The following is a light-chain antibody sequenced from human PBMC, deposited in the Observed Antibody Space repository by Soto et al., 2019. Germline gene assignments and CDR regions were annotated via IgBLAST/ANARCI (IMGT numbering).Light chain of an antibody. CDR3: QQYGSSPPFT. CDR1: QSVSSSY. J-gene: IGKJ1*01. Sequence: EIVLTHSPGTLSLSPWERATLSCRASQSVSSSYLAWYQQKPGQAPRLLIYGASSRATGIPDRFSGSGSGTEFTLTISSLQSEDFAVYYCQQYGSSPPFTFGQGTKVDIK. CDR2: GAS. V-gene: IGKV3-20*01.